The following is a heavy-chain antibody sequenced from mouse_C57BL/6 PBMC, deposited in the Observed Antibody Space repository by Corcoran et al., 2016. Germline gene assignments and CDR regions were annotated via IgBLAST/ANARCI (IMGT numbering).Heavy chain of an antibody. CDR2: INPNNGGT. CDR3: ARSDYGNSYFDY. J-gene: IGHJ2*01. Sequence: EVQLQQSGPELVKPGASVKISCKASGYTFTDYYMNWVKQSHGKSLEWIGDINPNNGGTSYNQKFKGKATLTVDKSSSTAYMELRSLTSEDSAVYYCARSDYGNSYFDYWGQGTTLTVSS. CDR1: GYTFTDYY. V-gene: IGHV1-26*01. D-gene: IGHD2-1*01.